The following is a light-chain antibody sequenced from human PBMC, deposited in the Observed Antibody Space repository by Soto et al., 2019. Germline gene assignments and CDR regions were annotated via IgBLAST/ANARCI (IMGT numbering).Light chain of an antibody. CDR1: QDVSNN. Sequence: EIQMTQSPSSLSASVGDRVTITCQASQDVSNNLDWYQQKPGKAPRLLIYDASILATGITSRFSGSGSGADFSFTISSLQPQDIATYYCQHYDNLPLTFGRGTRVEIK. CDR2: DAS. V-gene: IGKV1-33*01. J-gene: IGKJ4*02. CDR3: QHYDNLPLT.